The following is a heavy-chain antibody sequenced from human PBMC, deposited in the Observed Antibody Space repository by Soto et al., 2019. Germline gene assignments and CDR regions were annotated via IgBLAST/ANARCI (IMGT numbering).Heavy chain of an antibody. CDR2: IYYSGST. V-gene: IGHV4-31*03. CDR1: GGSIISGGYH. CDR3: ARDRSSSWADGSYYYYGMDV. Sequence: SETLSLTCTVSGGSIISGGYHWSWIRQHPGKGLEWIGYIYYSGSTYYNPSLKSRVTISVDTSKNQFSLKLSSVTAADTAVYYCARDRSSSWADGSYYYYGMDVWGQGTTVTVSS. D-gene: IGHD6-13*01. J-gene: IGHJ6*02.